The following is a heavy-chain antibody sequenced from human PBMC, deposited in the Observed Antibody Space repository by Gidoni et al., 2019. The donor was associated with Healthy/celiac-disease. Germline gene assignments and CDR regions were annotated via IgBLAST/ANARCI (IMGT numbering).Heavy chain of an antibody. J-gene: IGHJ4*02. Sequence: EVQLVESGGGLVKPGGSLRLSCADSGFTFSSYSMNWVRQAPGKGLEWVSSISSSSSYIYYADSVKGRFTISRDNAKNSLYLQMNSLRAEDTAVYYCARDNAARRIQLWLNDYWGQGTLVTVSS. CDR3: ARDNAARRIQLWLNDY. CDR2: ISSSSSYI. V-gene: IGHV3-21*01. D-gene: IGHD5-18*01. CDR1: GFTFSSYS.